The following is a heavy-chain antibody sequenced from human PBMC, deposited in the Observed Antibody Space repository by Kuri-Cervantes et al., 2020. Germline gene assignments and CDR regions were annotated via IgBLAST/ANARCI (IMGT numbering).Heavy chain of an antibody. CDR3: ARGVGYFQH. J-gene: IGHJ1*01. D-gene: IGHD1-26*01. CDR2: IKQDGSEK. V-gene: IGHV3-7*04. CDR1: GFTFSSYW. Sequence: GESLKISCAASGFTFSSYWMSWVRQAPGKGLEWVANIKQDGSEKYYVDSVKGRFTISRDNAKNSLYLQMNSLRAEDTAVYYCARGVGYFQHWGRGTLVTVSS.